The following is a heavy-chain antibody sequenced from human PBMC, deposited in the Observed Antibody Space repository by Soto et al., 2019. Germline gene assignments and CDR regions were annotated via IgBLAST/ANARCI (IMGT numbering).Heavy chain of an antibody. V-gene: IGHV1-18*01. CDR3: ARDDSGFSGSHYIDYFNY. CDR1: GYTFTNYG. Sequence: GASVKVSCKASGYTFTNYGFSWVRQAPGQGLEWMGWISGYNGNTKYSEKFQGRVTITRDTSAGTVYMQLSSLTSEDTAVYYCARDDSGFSGSHYIDYFNYWGQGALVTVSS. J-gene: IGHJ4*02. D-gene: IGHD1-26*01. CDR2: ISGYNGNT.